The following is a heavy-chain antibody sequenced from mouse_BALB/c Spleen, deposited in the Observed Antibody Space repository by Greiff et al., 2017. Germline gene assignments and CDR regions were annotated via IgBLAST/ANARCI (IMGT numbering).Heavy chain of an antibody. Sequence: VQLKESGAELVKPGASVKLSCTASGFNIKDTYMHWVKQRPEQGLEWIGRIDPANGNTKYDPKFQGKATITADTSSNTAYLQLSSLTSEDTAVYYCAAMISYFDYWGQGTTLTVSS. CDR2: IDPANGNT. CDR3: AAMISYFDY. J-gene: IGHJ2*01. V-gene: IGHV14-3*02. CDR1: GFNIKDTY. D-gene: IGHD2-3*01.